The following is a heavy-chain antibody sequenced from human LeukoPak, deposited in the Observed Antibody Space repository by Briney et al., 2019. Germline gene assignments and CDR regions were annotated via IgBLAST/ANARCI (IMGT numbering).Heavy chain of an antibody. D-gene: IGHD3-9*01. V-gene: IGHV3-33*01. CDR2: IWYDGSNK. CDR3: ARAGYDTRSWCGY. Sequence: PGRSLRLSCAASGFTFSSYGMHWVRQAPGKGLEWVAVIWYDGSNKYYADSVKGRFTISRDNAKNSLYLQMNSLRAEDTAVYYCARAGYDTRSWCGYWGQGTLVTVSS. CDR1: GFTFSSYG. J-gene: IGHJ4*02.